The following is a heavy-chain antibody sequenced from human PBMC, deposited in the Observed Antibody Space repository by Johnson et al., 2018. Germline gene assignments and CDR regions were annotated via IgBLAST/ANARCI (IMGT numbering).Heavy chain of an antibody. CDR1: GGSFSGYY. J-gene: IGHJ6*03. CDR2: ISHSGST. CDR3: ARWGCLLRFLEWSSSMDV. D-gene: IGHD3-3*01. Sequence: QVQLQQLGAGLLKPSETLSLTCAVYGGSFSGYYWSWIRQPPGKGLEWLGEISHSGSTNSHPSLKSRVTISVHTSKNPFSLKLSSVTAADTAVYYCARWGCLLRFLEWSSSMDVWGKGTTVTVSS. V-gene: IGHV4-34*01.